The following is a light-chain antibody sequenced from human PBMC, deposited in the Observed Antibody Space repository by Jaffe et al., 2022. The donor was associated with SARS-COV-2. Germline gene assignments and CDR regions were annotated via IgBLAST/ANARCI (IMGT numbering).Light chain of an antibody. CDR2: DVS. V-gene: IGLV2-11*01. J-gene: IGLJ2*01. CDR3: CSYAGSYTVV. Sequence: QSALTQPRSVSGSLGQSVTISCTGTSSDIGGYKYVSWYQQHPGKAPKLIIYDVSKWPSGVPDRFSGSKSGNTASLTISGLQAEDEADYYCCSYAGSYTVVFGGGTKLTVL. CDR1: SSDIGGYKY.